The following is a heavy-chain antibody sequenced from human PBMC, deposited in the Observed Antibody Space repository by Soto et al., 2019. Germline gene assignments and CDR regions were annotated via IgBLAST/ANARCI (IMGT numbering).Heavy chain of an antibody. J-gene: IGHJ4*02. Sequence: GGSLRLSCAASGFTFSTFAMHWVRQAPGKGLEWVAVISHDGSNDYYGDSVKGRFTISRDNSKNTAFLQINSLRTEDTAVYYCEKDALTMVYGMGFDDWGQGTLVTVYS. V-gene: IGHV3-30*18. CDR1: GFTFSTFA. CDR3: EKDALTMVYGMGFDD. CDR2: ISHDGSND. D-gene: IGHD2-8*01.